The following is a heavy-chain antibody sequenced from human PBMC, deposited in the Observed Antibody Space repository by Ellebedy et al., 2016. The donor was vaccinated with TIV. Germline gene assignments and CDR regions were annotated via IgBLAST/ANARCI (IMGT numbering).Heavy chain of an antibody. D-gene: IGHD1-7*01. CDR3: RVWNYAIDY. J-gene: IGHJ4*02. CDR1: GFTFRIYP. CDR2: ISYDVSNI. V-gene: IGHV3-30-3*01. Sequence: PGGSLRLSCAVSGFTFRIYPMHWVRQAPGKGLEWVATISYDVSNIKYVDSMKGRFTISRDNAKNSVYLQMNSLRAEDTAVYYCRVWNYAIDYWGQGILVTVSS.